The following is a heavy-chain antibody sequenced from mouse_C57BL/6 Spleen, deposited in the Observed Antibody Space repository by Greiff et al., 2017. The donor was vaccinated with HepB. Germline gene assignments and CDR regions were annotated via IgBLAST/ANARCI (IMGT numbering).Heavy chain of an antibody. D-gene: IGHD3-2*02. CDR2: INPSSGYT. CDR3: ARSAQANYYAMDY. V-gene: IGHV1-4*01. J-gene: IGHJ4*01. CDR1: GYTFTSYT. Sequence: VKLQESGAELARPGASVKMSCKASGYTFTSYTMHWVKQRPGQGLEWIGYINPSSGYTKYNQKFKDKATLTADKSSSTAYMQLSSLTSEDSAVYYCARSAQANYYAMDYWGQGTSVTVSS.